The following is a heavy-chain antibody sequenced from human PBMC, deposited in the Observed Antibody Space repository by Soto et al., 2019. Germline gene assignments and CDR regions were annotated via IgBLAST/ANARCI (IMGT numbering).Heavy chain of an antibody. CDR2: IYSGGTT. CDR3: AGDSTDGDFVDAFDV. J-gene: IGHJ3*01. CDR1: GFSVSINY. D-gene: IGHD4-17*01. V-gene: IGHV3-66*01. Sequence: GSLRLSCAASGFSVSINYVNWVRQAPGKGLEWVSVIYSGGTTHYADSVKGRFTISRDTSKNTLYLQMNSLRVEDTAVYYCAGDSTDGDFVDAFDVWGQGTMVTVSS.